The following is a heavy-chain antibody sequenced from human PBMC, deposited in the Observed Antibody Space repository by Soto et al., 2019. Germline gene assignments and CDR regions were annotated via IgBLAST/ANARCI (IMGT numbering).Heavy chain of an antibody. CDR3: ARHSGYDYVFDY. V-gene: IGHV1-2*02. CDR2: INPNNGDT. D-gene: IGHD5-12*01. J-gene: IGHJ4*02. CDR1: GYTFTGYY. Sequence: QVQLVQSGAEVKKPGASVKVSCKASGYTFTGYYIHWVRQAPGQGLEWMGWINPNNGDTNYARKLQGRVTMTRDTSPSTAYMEMSSLTFDDTAVYYCARHSGYDYVFDYWGQGTLVTVSS.